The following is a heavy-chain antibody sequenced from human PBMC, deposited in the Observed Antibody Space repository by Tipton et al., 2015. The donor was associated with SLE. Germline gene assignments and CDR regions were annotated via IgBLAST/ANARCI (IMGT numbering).Heavy chain of an antibody. CDR3: TRGVAFDI. CDR1: GVSISTGGHY. CDR2: IFHNGST. J-gene: IGHJ3*02. V-gene: IGHV4-31*03. Sequence: TLSLTCTVSGVSISTGGHYWSWVRQHPGKGLEFIGYIFHNGSTRYNPSLKSRVSMSVASSRNQFSLKLTSVTAADTAVYYCTRGVAFDIWGQGTMVTVSS.